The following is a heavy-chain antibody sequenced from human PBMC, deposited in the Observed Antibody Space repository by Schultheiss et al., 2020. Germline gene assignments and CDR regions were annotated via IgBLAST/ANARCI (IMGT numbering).Heavy chain of an antibody. V-gene: IGHV5-51*01. CDR3: ARAGWAVAGQADAFDI. D-gene: IGHD6-19*01. CDR1: GYSFTLYW. Sequence: GESLKISCKGSGYSFTLYWIGWVRQMPGKGLEWMGIVYPGDSDTRYSPSFQGQVTMSVDKSTSTAYLQWRSLKASDTAMYYCARAGWAVAGQADAFDIWGQGTMVTVSS. J-gene: IGHJ3*02. CDR2: VYPGDSDT.